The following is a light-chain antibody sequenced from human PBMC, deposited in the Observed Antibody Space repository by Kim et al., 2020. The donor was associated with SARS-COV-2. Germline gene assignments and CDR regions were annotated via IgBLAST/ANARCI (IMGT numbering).Light chain of an antibody. CDR1: SSDVGGYNY. CDR3: SSYTSSSSWV. Sequence: GKSITISCTGTSSDVGGYNYVSWYQQHPGKAPKRMIYDVSNRPSGVSNHFSGSESGNAASLTISGLQAEDEADYYCSSYTSSSSWVFGGGTQLTVL. CDR2: DVS. V-gene: IGLV2-14*03. J-gene: IGLJ3*02.